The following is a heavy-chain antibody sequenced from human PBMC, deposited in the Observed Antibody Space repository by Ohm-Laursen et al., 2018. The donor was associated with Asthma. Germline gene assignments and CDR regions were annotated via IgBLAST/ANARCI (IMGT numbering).Heavy chain of an antibody. CDR2: IYYSGST. CDR3: ARSPVRFLEWLKTFSGGNYYGMDV. J-gene: IGHJ6*02. V-gene: IGHV4-61*08. CDR1: GGSISSGGYY. D-gene: IGHD3-3*01. Sequence: GTLSLTCTVSGGSISSGGYYWSWIRQPPGWGLEWIGYIYYSGSTNYNPSLKSRVTISVDTSKNQFSLKLSSVTAADTAVYYCARSPVRFLEWLKTFSGGNYYGMDVWGQGTTVTVSS.